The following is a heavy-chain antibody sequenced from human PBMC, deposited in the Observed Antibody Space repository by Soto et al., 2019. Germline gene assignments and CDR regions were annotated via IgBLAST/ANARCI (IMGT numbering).Heavy chain of an antibody. CDR1: GYTFTSYA. D-gene: IGHD6-19*01. CDR2: INAGNGNT. Sequence: ASVKVSCKASGYTFTSYAMHWVRQAPGQRLEWMGWINAGNGNTKYSQKFQGRVTITRDTSASTAYVELSSLRSEDTAVYYCASDLEKVAGTSVVSNWFDPWGQGTLVTVSS. V-gene: IGHV1-3*01. J-gene: IGHJ5*02. CDR3: ASDLEKVAGTSVVSNWFDP.